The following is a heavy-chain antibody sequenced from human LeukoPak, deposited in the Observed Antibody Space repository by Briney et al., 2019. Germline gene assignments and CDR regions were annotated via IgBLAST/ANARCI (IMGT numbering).Heavy chain of an antibody. Sequence: GESLKISCNGSGYSFSSNWIGWVRQMPGKSLEWMGIIYPGDSDTRCSPSFQGQVTISADKSISTAYLQWSSLKASDTAMYYCAIRYSGSYNDYWGQGTLVTVSS. J-gene: IGHJ4*02. CDR1: GYSFSSNW. CDR3: AIRYSGSYNDY. CDR2: IYPGDSDT. D-gene: IGHD1-26*01. V-gene: IGHV5-51*01.